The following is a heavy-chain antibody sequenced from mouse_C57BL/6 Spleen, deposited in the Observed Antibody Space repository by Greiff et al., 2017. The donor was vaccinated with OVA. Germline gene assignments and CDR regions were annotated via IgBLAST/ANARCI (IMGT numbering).Heavy chain of an antibody. V-gene: IGHV1-81*01. CDR2: IYPRSGNT. CDR1: GYTFTSYG. Sequence: QVQLQQSGAELARPGASVKLSCKASGYTFTSYGISWVKQRTGQGLEWIGEIYPRSGNTYYNEKFKGKATLTADKSSSTAYMELRSLTSEDSAVYFCARNEDSNYGKLWDYWGQGTTLTVSS. D-gene: IGHD2-5*01. J-gene: IGHJ2*01. CDR3: ARNEDSNYGKLWDY.